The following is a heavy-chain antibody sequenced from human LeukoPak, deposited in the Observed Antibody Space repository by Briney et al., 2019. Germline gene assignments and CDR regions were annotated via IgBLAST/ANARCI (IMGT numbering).Heavy chain of an antibody. V-gene: IGHV4-4*02. CDR3: ARNGGNSDYDY. J-gene: IGHJ4*02. D-gene: IGHD4-23*01. CDR1: GGSISSSSSIC. CDR2: IYHNGAT. Sequence: PSETLSLTCAVSGGSISSSSSICWSWVRQPPGEGVEWIGEIYHNGATNYNPSLKSRVTLLLDKSKNQFSLRLNSVTAADTAVYYCARNGGNSDYDYWGQGTLVTVSA.